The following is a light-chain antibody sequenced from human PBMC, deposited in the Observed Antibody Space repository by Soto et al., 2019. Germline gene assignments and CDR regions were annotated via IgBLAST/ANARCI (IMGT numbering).Light chain of an antibody. Sequence: EIVMTQSPATLSVSPGERATLSCRANQSVSSNLAWYQQKPGQAPTLLIYSASARATGIPARFSGSGSGTEFTLTISSLQSEDFAVYYCQHYNNWPFTFGQGTKLEI. CDR2: SAS. CDR1: QSVSSN. V-gene: IGKV3-15*01. J-gene: IGKJ2*01. CDR3: QHYNNWPFT.